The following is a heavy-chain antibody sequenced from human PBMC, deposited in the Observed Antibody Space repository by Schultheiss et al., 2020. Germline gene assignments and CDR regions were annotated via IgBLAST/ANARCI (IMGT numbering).Heavy chain of an antibody. J-gene: IGHJ5*02. CDR3: ARGTSFSRFDP. D-gene: IGHD2/OR15-2a*01. CDR1: GGSISSGGYY. V-gene: IGHV4-30-4*02. Sequence: SETLSLTCTVSGGSISSGGYYWSWIRQYPGKGLEWVGYLYSSGSAYYNPSLKSRLTISVDTSKNQFSLKLSSVTAADTAVYYCARGTSFSRFDPWGQGTLVTVSS. CDR2: LYSSGSA.